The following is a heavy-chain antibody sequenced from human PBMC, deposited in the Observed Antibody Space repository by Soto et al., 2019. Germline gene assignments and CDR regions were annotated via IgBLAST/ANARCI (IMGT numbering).Heavy chain of an antibody. J-gene: IGHJ5*01. CDR3: AKGESTSPDYLGWFDS. V-gene: IGHV3-23*01. D-gene: IGHD3-16*01. CDR1: GFTFNIYT. CDR2: IRGTAATT. Sequence: EVQLLESGGGLVQPGGSLRLTCAGSGFTFNIYTMTWVRQAPGRGLEWISAIRGTAATTYYADSVKGRFTISRDNAKNTVFLQMNSLTVEDTAFYYCAKGESTSPDYLGWFDSWGQGTLVTVSS.